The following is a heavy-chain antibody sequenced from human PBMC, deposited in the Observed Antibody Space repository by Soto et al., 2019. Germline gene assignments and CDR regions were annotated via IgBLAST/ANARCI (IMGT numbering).Heavy chain of an antibody. D-gene: IGHD1-1*01. CDR2: ILYDGSNK. CDR3: ASEQLAVLRGVLDY. J-gene: IGHJ4*02. CDR1: GFTFSSYA. Sequence: HPGGSLRLSCAASGFTFSSYAMHWVRQAPGKGLEWVAVILYDGSNKYYADSVKGRFTISRDNSKNTLYLQMNSLRAEDTAVYYCASEQLAVLRGVLDYWGQGTLVTVSS. V-gene: IGHV3-30-3*01.